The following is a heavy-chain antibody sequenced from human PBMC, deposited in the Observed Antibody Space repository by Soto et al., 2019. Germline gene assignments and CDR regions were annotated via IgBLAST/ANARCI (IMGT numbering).Heavy chain of an antibody. CDR1: GGSIRSGGFY. D-gene: IGHD5-12*01. V-gene: IGHV4-31*03. CDR2: IFYSGST. Sequence: QVQLQELGPGLVKPSQTLSLTCTVSGGSIRSGGFYWSWIRHHPGKGLEWIGYIFYSGSTYYNPSLRSRVAMSVDSSKTLFSLKLGSVTAADTAVYYCARVADYDCCMDVWGQGTTVTISS. J-gene: IGHJ6*02. CDR3: ARVADYDCCMDV.